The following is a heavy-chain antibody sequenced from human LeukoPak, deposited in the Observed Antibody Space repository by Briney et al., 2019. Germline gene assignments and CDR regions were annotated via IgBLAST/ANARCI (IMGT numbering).Heavy chain of an antibody. CDR3: AKVTYGSGTYGAFDY. J-gene: IGHJ4*02. CDR2: IRGSGTST. V-gene: IGHV3-23*01. Sequence: GGTLRLSCAGSGFTFSSYGMSWVRQAPGKGLEWVSCIRGSGTSTYYADSVKGRFTISRDNSKNTLYLQMNSLRAEDTAVYYCAKVTYGSGTYGAFDYWGQGTLVTVSS. D-gene: IGHD3-10*01. CDR1: GFTFSSYG.